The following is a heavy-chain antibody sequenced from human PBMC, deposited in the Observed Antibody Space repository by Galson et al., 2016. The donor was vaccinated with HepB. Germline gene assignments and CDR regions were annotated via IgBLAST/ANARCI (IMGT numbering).Heavy chain of an antibody. CDR2: INAGNGNS. CDR1: GYTFISYV. D-gene: IGHD2-2*03. J-gene: IGHJ4*02. Sequence: SVKVSCKASGYTFISYVIQWVRQAPGHRLEWMGWINAGNGNSKYSQKFQGRVIIDRDTSASTAYMEQSSLRPEDTAIYYCARSPTGFCSRTKCYGFNYLDRWGQGTPVTVSS. V-gene: IGHV1-3*01. CDR3: ARSPTGFCSRTKCYGFNYLDR.